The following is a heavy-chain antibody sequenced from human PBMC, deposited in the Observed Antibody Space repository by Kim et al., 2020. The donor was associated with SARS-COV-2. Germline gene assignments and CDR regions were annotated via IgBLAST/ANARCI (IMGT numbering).Heavy chain of an antibody. V-gene: IGHV3-30*18. Sequence: GGSLRLSCAASGFTFSSYGMHWVRQAPGKGLEWVAVISYDGSNKYYADSVKGRFTISRDNSKNTLYLQMNSLRAEDTAVYYCAKDRGGAVAKPRFDYWGQGTLVTVSS. J-gene: IGHJ4*02. CDR2: ISYDGSNK. D-gene: IGHD6-19*01. CDR3: AKDRGGAVAKPRFDY. CDR1: GFTFSSYG.